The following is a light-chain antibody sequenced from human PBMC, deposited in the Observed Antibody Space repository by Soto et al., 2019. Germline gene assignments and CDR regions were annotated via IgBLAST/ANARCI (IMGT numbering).Light chain of an antibody. CDR3: QQYYSTPWT. J-gene: IGKJ1*01. Sequence: DIVMTQSPDSLALSLGERATINCKSSKSLLYYSNNKNYFAWYQQKPGQPPKLLIYWASTRESGVPDRFSGSGSGTDFTLTITSLQAEDVAIYYCQQYYSTPWTFGQGTKVEIK. CDR1: KSLLYYSNNKNY. CDR2: WAS. V-gene: IGKV4-1*01.